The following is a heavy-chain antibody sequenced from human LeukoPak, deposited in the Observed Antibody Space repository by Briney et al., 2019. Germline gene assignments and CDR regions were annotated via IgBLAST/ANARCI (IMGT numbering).Heavy chain of an antibody. D-gene: IGHD3-3*01. Sequence: SVKVSCKASGYTFTSYGISWVRQAPGQGLEWMGGIIPIFGTANYAQKFQGRVTITADESTSTAYMELSSLRSEDTAVYYCARVGSTIFGVVIISDNWFDPWGQGTLVTVSS. CDR2: IIPIFGTA. J-gene: IGHJ5*02. CDR3: ARVGSTIFGVVIISDNWFDP. V-gene: IGHV1-69*13. CDR1: GYTFTSYG.